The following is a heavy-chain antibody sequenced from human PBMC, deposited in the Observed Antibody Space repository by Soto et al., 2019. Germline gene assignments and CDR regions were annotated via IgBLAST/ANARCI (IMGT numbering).Heavy chain of an antibody. CDR1: GGSISSGGYC. V-gene: IGHV4-31*03. Sequence: QVQLQESGPGLVKPSQTLSLTCTVSGGSISSGGYCWSWIRQHPGKGLEWIGYIYYSGSTYYNPSLKSRVTISVDTSKNQFSLKLSSVTAADTAVYYCARGDPMYYDILTGYYFRPYYFDYWGQGTLVTVSS. CDR3: ARGDPMYYDILTGYYFRPYYFDY. CDR2: IYYSGST. D-gene: IGHD3-9*01. J-gene: IGHJ4*02.